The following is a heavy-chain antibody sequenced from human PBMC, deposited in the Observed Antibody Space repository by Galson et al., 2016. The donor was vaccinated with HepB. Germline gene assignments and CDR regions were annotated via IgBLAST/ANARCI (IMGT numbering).Heavy chain of an antibody. CDR1: GYSFTTYW. CDR2: IDPTDSYI. Sequence: QSRAEVKKPGESLKISCKGSGYSFTTYWISWVRQMPGEGLEWMGRIDPTDSYIEYSPSFQGHVTISVDKSISTAYLQWSSLKASDTAMYYCATTDRLIGYNNPSWFDPWGQGTLVTGSS. CDR3: ATTDRLIGYNNPSWFDP. V-gene: IGHV5-10-1*01. D-gene: IGHD5-24*01. J-gene: IGHJ5*02.